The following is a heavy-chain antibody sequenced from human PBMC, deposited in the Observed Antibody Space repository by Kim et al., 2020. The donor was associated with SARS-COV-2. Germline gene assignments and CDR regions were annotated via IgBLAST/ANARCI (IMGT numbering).Heavy chain of an antibody. V-gene: IGHV4-59*08. J-gene: IGHJ4*02. D-gene: IGHD7-27*01. CDR2: VYFRGTT. Sequence: SETLSLTCTVSGDSMSAYYWNWIWQSPGKGLEWIGYVYFRGTTNSNPSLKSRVTISIDMSKSQFSLKLNSVTAADTAVYYCARRETRDLFTSDWGFFDYWCQGSLVTVSS. CDR3: ARRETRDLFTSDWGFFDY. CDR1: GDSMSAYY.